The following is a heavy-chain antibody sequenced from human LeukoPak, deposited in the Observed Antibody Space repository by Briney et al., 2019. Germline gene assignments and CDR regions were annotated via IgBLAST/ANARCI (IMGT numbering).Heavy chain of an antibody. Sequence: GASVKVPCKASRYTFTGYYMHWVRQAPGQGPEWMGWINPKSGGTNYAHNFQGRVTMTRDTSISTAYMELSGLIYDDTAVYYCARARVGAPNDYWGQGTLVTVSS. CDR1: RYTFTGYY. V-gene: IGHV1-2*02. J-gene: IGHJ4*02. D-gene: IGHD1-26*01. CDR2: INPKSGGT. CDR3: ARARVGAPNDY.